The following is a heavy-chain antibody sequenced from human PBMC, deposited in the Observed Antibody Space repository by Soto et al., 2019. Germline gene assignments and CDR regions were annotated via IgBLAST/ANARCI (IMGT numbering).Heavy chain of an antibody. CDR1: GVTFRTYG. CDR3: AKSDRGVFGVVMSPALDPLDV. Sequence: QVQLVESGGGVVQPGRSLTLSCVVSGVTFRTYGIHWVRQAPGKGLEWVAVISYDGDYTSYADSVKGRFTISRDNFKNTIYLQLTSLGAEDTALYYCAKSDRGVFGVVMSPALDPLDVWGQGTMVAVSS. V-gene: IGHV3-30*18. D-gene: IGHD3-3*01. J-gene: IGHJ3*01. CDR2: ISYDGDYT.